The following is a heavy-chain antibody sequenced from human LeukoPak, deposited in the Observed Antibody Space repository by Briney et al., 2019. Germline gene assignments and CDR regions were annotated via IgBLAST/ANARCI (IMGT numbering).Heavy chain of an antibody. Sequence: GGSLRLSCAASGFTFSSYGMHWVRQTPGKGLEWVAFIRYDGSNKYYADSVKGRFTISRDNSKNTLYLQMNSLRAEDTAVYYCAWVLWGPGQPTGLDYWGQGTLVTVSS. V-gene: IGHV3-30*02. CDR2: IRYDGSNK. J-gene: IGHJ4*02. CDR3: AWVLWGPGQPTGLDY. CDR1: GFTFSSYG. D-gene: IGHD2-2*01.